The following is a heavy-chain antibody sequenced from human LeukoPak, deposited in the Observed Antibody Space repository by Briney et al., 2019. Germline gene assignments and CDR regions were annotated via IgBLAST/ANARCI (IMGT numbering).Heavy chain of an antibody. CDR1: GGTFSSYA. CDR3: ARGQRYYDFWSGYYGPNYYYYGMDV. D-gene: IGHD3-3*01. J-gene: IGHJ6*02. Sequence: ASVKVSCKASGGTFSSYAISWVRQAPGQGLEWMGGIIPIFGTANYAQKFQGRVTITADESTSTAYMELGSPRPEDTAVYYCARGQRYYDFWSGYYGPNYYYYGMDVWGQGTTVTVSS. V-gene: IGHV1-69*13. CDR2: IIPIFGTA.